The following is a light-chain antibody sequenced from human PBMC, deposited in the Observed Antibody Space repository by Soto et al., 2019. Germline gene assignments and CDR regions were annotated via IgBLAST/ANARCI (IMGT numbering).Light chain of an antibody. CDR1: QSVSSY. V-gene: IGKV3-11*01. J-gene: IGKJ4*01. CDR3: QQRSNWPRG. CDR2: DAS. Sequence: EIVLTQSPATLSLSPGERATLSCRASQSVSSYLAWYQQKPGQAPRLLIYDASTRATGIPARFSGSGSGTDFTLTISSLEPEDFAVYYCQQRSNWPRGFGGGTKVEIK.